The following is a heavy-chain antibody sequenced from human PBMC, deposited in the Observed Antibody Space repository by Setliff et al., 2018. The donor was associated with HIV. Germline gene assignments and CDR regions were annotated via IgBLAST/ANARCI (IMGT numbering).Heavy chain of an antibody. Sequence: ASVKVSCKASGYTFTSYGISWVRQAPGQGLEWMGWISAYNGNTKYSQKLQGRVTMTTDTSTSTAYMELRRLRSGDTAVYYCARTKESNHGFWSGYYRGTDYYYYMDVWGKGTTVTVSS. CDR2: ISAYNGNT. CDR3: ARTKESNHGFWSGYYRGTDYYYYMDV. J-gene: IGHJ6*03. V-gene: IGHV1-18*01. D-gene: IGHD3-3*01. CDR1: GYTFTSYG.